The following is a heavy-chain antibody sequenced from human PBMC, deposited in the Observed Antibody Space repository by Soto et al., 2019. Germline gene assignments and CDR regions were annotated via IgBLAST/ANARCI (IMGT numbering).Heavy chain of an antibody. V-gene: IGHV4-59*01. J-gene: IGHJ6*02. CDR3: ARGLPAPFFYYYYGMDV. Sequence: PAESLSLSCAVSGGSISSYYWSWIRQPPGKGLEWIGYINYSGSNNYNPSLKSRVTISVDTTKTQYSLKLSSVTAADTAVYYCARGLPAPFFYYYYGMDVWGQGTTVTVSS. D-gene: IGHD2-2*01. CDR2: INYSGSN. CDR1: GGSISSYY.